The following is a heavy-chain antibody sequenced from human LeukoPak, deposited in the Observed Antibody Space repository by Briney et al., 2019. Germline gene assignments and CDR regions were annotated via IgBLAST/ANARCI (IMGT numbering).Heavy chain of an antibody. CDR3: ARIAAAGRGFDY. Sequence: PGGSLRLSCAASGFTFSSYSMNWVRQAPGKGLEWVSSISSSSSYIYYADSVKGRFTISRDNAKNSLYLQMNSLRAEDTAVYYCARIAAAGRGFDYWGQGTLVTVSS. D-gene: IGHD6-13*01. J-gene: IGHJ4*02. V-gene: IGHV3-21*01. CDR1: GFTFSSYS. CDR2: ISSSSSYI.